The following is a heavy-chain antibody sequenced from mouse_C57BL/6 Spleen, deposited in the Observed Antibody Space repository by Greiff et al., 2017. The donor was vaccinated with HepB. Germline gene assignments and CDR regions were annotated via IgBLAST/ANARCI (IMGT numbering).Heavy chain of an antibody. D-gene: IGHD1-1*01. V-gene: IGHV1-81*01. CDR1: GYTFTSYG. CDR3: ARDYGSSYNWFAY. CDR2: IYPRSGNT. Sequence: LQESGAELARPGASVKLSCKASGYTFTSYGISWVKQRTGQGLEWIGEIYPRSGNTYYNEKFKGKATLTADKSSSTAYMELRSLTSEDSAVYFCARDYGSSYNWFAYWGQGTLVTVSA. J-gene: IGHJ3*01.